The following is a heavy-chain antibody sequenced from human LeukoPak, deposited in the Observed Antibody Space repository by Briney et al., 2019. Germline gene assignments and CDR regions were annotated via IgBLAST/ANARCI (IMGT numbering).Heavy chain of an antibody. Sequence: GASLKISCKGSGYSFTSYWTGWVRQMPGKGLEWMGIIYPGDSDTRYSPSFQGQVTISADKPISTAYLQWSSLKASDSAMYYCATNTMFRGIHAFDIWGQGTMVTVSS. J-gene: IGHJ3*02. CDR1: GYSFTSYW. D-gene: IGHD3-10*01. CDR2: IYPGDSDT. CDR3: ATNTMFRGIHAFDI. V-gene: IGHV5-51*04.